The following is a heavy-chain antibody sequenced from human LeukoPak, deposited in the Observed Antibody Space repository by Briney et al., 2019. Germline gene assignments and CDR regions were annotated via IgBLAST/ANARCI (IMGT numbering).Heavy chain of an antibody. D-gene: IGHD6-13*01. CDR1: GGTFSSYA. Sequence: ASVKVSCKASGGTFSSYAISWVRQAPGQGLEWMGRIIPILGIANYARKFQGRVTITADKSTSTAYMELSSLRSEDTAVYYCARDMAAAGHYYYYGMDVWGQGTTVTVSS. J-gene: IGHJ6*02. V-gene: IGHV1-69*04. CDR2: IIPILGIA. CDR3: ARDMAAAGHYYYYGMDV.